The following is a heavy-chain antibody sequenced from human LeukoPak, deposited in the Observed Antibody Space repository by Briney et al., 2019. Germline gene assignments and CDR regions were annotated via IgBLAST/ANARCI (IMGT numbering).Heavy chain of an antibody. CDR1: GYTFTGYY. V-gene: IGHV1-2*02. CDR3: ASGAPSYYYYGMDV. J-gene: IGHJ6*02. Sequence: ASVTVSCTASGYTFTGYYMHWVRQAPGQGLEWMGWINPNSGGTNYAQKFQGRVTMTRDTSISTAYMELSRLRSDDTAVYYCASGAPSYYYYGMDVWGQGTTVTVSS. CDR2: INPNSGGT.